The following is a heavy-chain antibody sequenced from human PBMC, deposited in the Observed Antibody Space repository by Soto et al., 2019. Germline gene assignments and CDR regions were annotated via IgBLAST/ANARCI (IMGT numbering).Heavy chain of an antibody. J-gene: IGHJ2*01. Sequence: EVQLLESGGGLVQPGGSLRLSCAASGLTFSSYAMSWVRQAPGKGLEWVSGISSGGGSTYYADSVKGRFTVSRDKSKNTLFLQMNSLVAEDTAFYFGDKIPRTYDSYDVTCYQWYFDRWGRGTLFTVSS. CDR3: DKIPRTYDSYDVTCYQWYFDR. D-gene: IGHD3-16*01. V-gene: IGHV3-23*01. CDR1: GLTFSSYA. CDR2: ISSGGGST.